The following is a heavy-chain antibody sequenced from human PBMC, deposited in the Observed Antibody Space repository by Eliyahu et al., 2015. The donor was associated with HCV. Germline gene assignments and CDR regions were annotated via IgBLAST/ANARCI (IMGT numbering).Heavy chain of an antibody. D-gene: IGHD6-19*01. V-gene: IGHV3-66*01. CDR1: AVTVSDNY. J-gene: IGHJ4*02. CDR3: AMSPGTAVAGAVDY. Sequence: EVQLVESGGGLVQPGXSLXLSCAASAVTVSDNYMIWVRQAPGRGLEWVSVIYPYGSTFYANSVKDRLTISRDSSKNTVYLQINSLRAEDTAVYHCAMSPGTAVAGAVDYWGQGTLVIVSS. CDR2: IYPYGST.